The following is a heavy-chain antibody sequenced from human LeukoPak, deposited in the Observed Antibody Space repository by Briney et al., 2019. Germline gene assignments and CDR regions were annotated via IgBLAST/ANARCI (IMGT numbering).Heavy chain of an antibody. V-gene: IGHV1-69*04. Sequence: SVKVSCKASGGTFSSYAISWVRQAPGQGLERMGRIIPILGIANYAQKFQGRVTITADKSTSTAYMELSSLRSEDTAVYYCAKGLYGSGSYPFDYWGQGTLVTVSS. CDR1: GGTFSSYA. CDR2: IIPILGIA. J-gene: IGHJ4*02. CDR3: AKGLYGSGSYPFDY. D-gene: IGHD3-10*01.